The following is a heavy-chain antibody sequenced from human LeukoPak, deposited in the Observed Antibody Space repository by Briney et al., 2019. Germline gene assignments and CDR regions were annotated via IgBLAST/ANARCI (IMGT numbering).Heavy chain of an antibody. CDR1: GGTFSSYA. Sequence: ASVKVSCKASGGTFSSYAISWVRQAPGQGLEWGGIIPIFGTANYAQKFQGRVTITTDESTSTAYMELSSLRSEDTAVYYCASDTGYFDSTTLGYWGQGTLVTVSS. V-gene: IGHV1-69*05. J-gene: IGHJ4*02. CDR3: ASDTGYFDSTTLGY. D-gene: IGHD2/OR15-2a*01. CDR2: IIPIFGTA.